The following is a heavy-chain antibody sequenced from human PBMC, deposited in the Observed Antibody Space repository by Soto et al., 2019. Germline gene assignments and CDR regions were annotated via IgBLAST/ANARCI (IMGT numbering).Heavy chain of an antibody. V-gene: IGHV3-48*03. D-gene: IGHD3-22*01. Sequence: PGGSLRLSCAASGFTFSSYEMNGVRQAPGKGLEWVSYISSSGSTIYYADSVKGRFTISRDNAKNSLYLQMNSLRAEDTAVYYCARGSVDYYDSSGYSRWGQGTLVTVSS. CDR3: ARGSVDYYDSSGYSR. CDR2: ISSSGSTI. J-gene: IGHJ4*02. CDR1: GFTFSSYE.